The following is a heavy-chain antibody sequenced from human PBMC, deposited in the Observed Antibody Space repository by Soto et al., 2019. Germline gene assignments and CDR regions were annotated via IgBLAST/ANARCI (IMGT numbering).Heavy chain of an antibody. CDR2: TIPIFGTA. Sequence: SVKVSCKASGGTFSSYAISWVRQAPGQGLEWMGGTIPIFGTANYAQKFQGRVTITADESTSTAYMELSSLRSEDTAVYYCARPTYYDFWSDYTPRLDYYGMDVWGQGTTVTVSS. D-gene: IGHD3-3*01. V-gene: IGHV1-69*13. CDR1: GGTFSSYA. CDR3: ARPTYYDFWSDYTPRLDYYGMDV. J-gene: IGHJ6*02.